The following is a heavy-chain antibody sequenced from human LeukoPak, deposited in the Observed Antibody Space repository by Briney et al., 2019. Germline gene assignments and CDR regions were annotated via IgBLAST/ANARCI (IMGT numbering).Heavy chain of an antibody. CDR2: ISYDGSNK. CDR3: AKSLSPGGFDY. CDR1: GFTFSSYG. J-gene: IGHJ4*02. D-gene: IGHD3-16*01. Sequence: PGGSLRLSWAASGFTFSSYGMHWVRQAPGKGLEWVAVISYDGSNKYYADSVKGRFTISRDNSKNTLYLQMNSLRAEDTAVYYRAKSLSPGGFDYWGQGTLVTVSS. V-gene: IGHV3-30*18.